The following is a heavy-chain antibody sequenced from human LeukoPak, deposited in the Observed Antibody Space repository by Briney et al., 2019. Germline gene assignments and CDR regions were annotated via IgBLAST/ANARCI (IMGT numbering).Heavy chain of an antibody. Sequence: GGSLRLSCAASGFTFSSYAMHWVRQAPGKGLEWVAVISYDGSNKYYADSVKGRFTISRDSSKNTLYLQMNSLRAEDTAVYYCAREGATYYYDSSGYFDGFYFDYWGQGTLVTVSS. J-gene: IGHJ4*02. CDR3: AREGATYYYDSSGYFDGFYFDY. CDR1: GFTFSSYA. V-gene: IGHV3-30-3*01. D-gene: IGHD3-22*01. CDR2: ISYDGSNK.